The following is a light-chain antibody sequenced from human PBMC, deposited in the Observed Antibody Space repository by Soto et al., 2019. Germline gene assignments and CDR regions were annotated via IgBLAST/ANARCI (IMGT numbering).Light chain of an antibody. V-gene: IGKV1-5*03. CDR1: QSISSW. CDR3: QQYSDNWT. J-gene: IGKJ1*01. CDR2: KAS. Sequence: DIQMTQSPSTLSASVGERVTITCRASQSISSWLAWYQQKPGTAPKLLIYKASTLQSGVPSRFSGSGSGTEFTLTISSLQLDDFATYYCQQYSDNWTFGQGTKVEIK.